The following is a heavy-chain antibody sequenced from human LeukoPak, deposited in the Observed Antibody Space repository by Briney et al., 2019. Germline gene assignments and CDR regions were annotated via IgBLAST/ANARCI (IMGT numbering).Heavy chain of an antibody. CDR2: IKQDGSEK. D-gene: IGHD5-12*01. CDR1: GLTFSSNG. Sequence: GGSLRLSCAALGLTFSSNGLSWVRRAQGRGLKGLANIKQDGSEKYYVDSVKGRFTISRDNAKNSLYLQMNSLRAEDTAVYYCARDRWYGGYDYNWFDPWGQGTLVTVSS. J-gene: IGHJ5*02. CDR3: ARDRWYGGYDYNWFDP. V-gene: IGHV3-7*01.